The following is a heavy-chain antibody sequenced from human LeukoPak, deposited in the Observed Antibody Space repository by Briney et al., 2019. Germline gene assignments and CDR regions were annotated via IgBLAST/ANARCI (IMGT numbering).Heavy chain of an antibody. CDR2: IIPILGTT. V-gene: IGHV1-69*05. CDR1: GGTFDSYA. CDR3: ARDLPIEDYYDRSGYYS. D-gene: IGHD3-22*01. J-gene: IGHJ4*02. Sequence: GSSVKVPCKASGGTFDSYAFNWVRQAPGQGLEWVGGIIPILGTTNYAQKFQGRVTITTDESTSTAYMELSSLRSEDTAVYYSARDLPIEDYYDRSGYYSWGQGTLVTVSS.